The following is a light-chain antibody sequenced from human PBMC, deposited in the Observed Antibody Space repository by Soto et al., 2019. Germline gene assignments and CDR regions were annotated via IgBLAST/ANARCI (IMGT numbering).Light chain of an antibody. CDR2: DVS. CDR1: SSDVGGYNY. V-gene: IGLV2-14*03. Sequence: QSVLTQPASVSGSPGQSITISCTGTSSDVGGYNYVSWYQHHPGKAPKLMIYDVSNRPSGVSNRFSASKSGNTASLTISGLQAEDEADYYCSSYGSSNTVVFGGGTKVTVL. CDR3: SSYGSSNTVV. J-gene: IGLJ2*01.